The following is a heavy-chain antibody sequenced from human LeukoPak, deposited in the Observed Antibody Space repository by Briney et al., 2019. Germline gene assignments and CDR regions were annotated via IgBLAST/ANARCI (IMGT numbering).Heavy chain of an antibody. V-gene: IGHV3-23*01. CDR3: AKDSVLSHGLSGSPSWFDP. CDR2: ISGSGDTL. CDR1: GFTFSNYC. J-gene: IGHJ5*02. Sequence: GGSLRLSCAASGFTFSNYCMSWVRQSPGKGLEWVRGISGSGDTLSYADSVTGRFTISRDNHKNTMYLQMHSLRPKDTAVEYCAKDSVLSHGLSGSPSWFDPWGQGTLVTASS. D-gene: IGHD3-10*01.